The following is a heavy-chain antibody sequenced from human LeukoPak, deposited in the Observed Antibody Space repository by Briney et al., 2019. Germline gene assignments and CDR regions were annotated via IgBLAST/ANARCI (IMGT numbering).Heavy chain of an antibody. CDR1: GGTFSNYA. CDR2: IITNYGTT. V-gene: IGHV1-69*01. Sequence: SVKVSCKASGGTFSNYAISWVRQAPGQGLEWMGGIITNYGTTNYAQKYQGRVTITADESTTTVYMELSSLRSEDTAVYYCARPRTYYDFWCGYPPFDYWGQGTLVTVSS. CDR3: ARPRTYYDFWCGYPPFDY. J-gene: IGHJ4*02. D-gene: IGHD3-3*01.